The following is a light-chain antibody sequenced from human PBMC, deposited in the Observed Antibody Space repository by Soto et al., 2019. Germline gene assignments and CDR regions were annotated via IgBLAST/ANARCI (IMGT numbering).Light chain of an antibody. J-gene: IGKJ1*01. Sequence: ETVLTQSPGTLSLSPGERATLSCRASQSVGSSFLAWYQQRPGQGPRLLIYGASSRATGIPDRFSGSGSGTDFTLSISRLEPEDFAVYYCQQYGSSPRTFGQGTKVEIK. CDR3: QQYGSSPRT. CDR1: QSVGSSF. CDR2: GAS. V-gene: IGKV3-20*01.